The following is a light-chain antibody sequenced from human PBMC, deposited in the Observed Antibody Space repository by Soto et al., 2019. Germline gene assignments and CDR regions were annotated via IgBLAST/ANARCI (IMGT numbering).Light chain of an antibody. CDR1: SSDIGAYNF. CDR2: DVN. CDR3: TSCTTSTTRI. J-gene: IGLJ2*01. V-gene: IGLV2-14*03. Sequence: QSALTQPASVSGSPGQSITISCTGTSSDIGAYNFVSWYQQHPGKAPKLMLYDVNIRPSGVSNRFSGSKSGNTASLTISGLQAEDEADYYCTSCTTSTTRIFGGGTKRTVL.